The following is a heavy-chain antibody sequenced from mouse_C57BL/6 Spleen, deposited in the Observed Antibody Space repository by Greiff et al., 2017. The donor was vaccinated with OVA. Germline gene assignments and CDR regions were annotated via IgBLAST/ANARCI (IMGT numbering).Heavy chain of an antibody. Sequence: QVQLQQPGTELVKPGASVKLSCKASGYTFTSYWMHWVKQRPGQGLEWIGNINPSNGGTNYNEKFKSKATLTADKSSSTAYMQLSSLTSEDSAVYYCARGDDCYPHWYFDVWGTGTTVTVSS. CDR3: ARGDDCYPHWYFDV. J-gene: IGHJ1*03. V-gene: IGHV1-53*01. CDR1: GYTFTSYW. CDR2: INPSNGGT. D-gene: IGHD2-3*01.